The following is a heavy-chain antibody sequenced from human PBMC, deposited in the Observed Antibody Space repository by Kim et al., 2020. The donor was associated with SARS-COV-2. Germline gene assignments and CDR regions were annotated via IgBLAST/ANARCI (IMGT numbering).Heavy chain of an antibody. CDR2: ISGSGGST. CDR3: AKDLFRGVIRSLLDY. J-gene: IGHJ4*02. V-gene: IGHV3-23*01. D-gene: IGHD3-10*01. Sequence: GGSLRLSCAASGFTFSSYAMSWVRQAPGKGLEWVSAISGSGGSTYYADSVKGRFTISRDNSKNTLYLQMNSLRAEDTAVYYCAKDLFRGVIRSLLDYWGQGTLVTVSS. CDR1: GFTFSSYA.